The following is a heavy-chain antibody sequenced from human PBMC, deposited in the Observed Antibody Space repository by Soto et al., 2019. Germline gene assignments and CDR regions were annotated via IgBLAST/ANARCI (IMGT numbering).Heavy chain of an antibody. Sequence: QVQLAQSGAEVKKPGASVKVSCKASGYTFITYGINWVRQAPGQGLEWMAWISAYNGNTYYAQNFQGRVTITTDTSTSTAYMELRSLRSDDTAIYYCARGTYKDFWGQGTLVTVSS. CDR3: ARGTYKDF. CDR2: ISAYNGNT. J-gene: IGHJ4*02. V-gene: IGHV1-18*01. CDR1: GYTFITYG. D-gene: IGHD1-1*01.